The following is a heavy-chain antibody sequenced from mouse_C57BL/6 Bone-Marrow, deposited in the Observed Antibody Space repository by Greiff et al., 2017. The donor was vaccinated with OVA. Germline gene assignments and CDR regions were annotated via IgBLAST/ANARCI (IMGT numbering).Heavy chain of an antibody. Sequence: QVQLKQPGAELVKPGASVKLSCKASGYTFTSYWMHWVKQRPGQGLEWIGMIHPNSGSTNYNEKFKSKATLTVDKSSSTAYMQLSSLTSEDSAVYYCAREKGRWLLRAPMDYWGQGTSVTVSS. D-gene: IGHD2-3*01. CDR3: AREKGRWLLRAPMDY. CDR2: IHPNSGST. V-gene: IGHV1-64*01. J-gene: IGHJ4*01. CDR1: GYTFTSYW.